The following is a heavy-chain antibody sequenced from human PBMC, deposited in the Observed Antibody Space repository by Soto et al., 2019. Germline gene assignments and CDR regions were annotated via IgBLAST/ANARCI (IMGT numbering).Heavy chain of an antibody. D-gene: IGHD3-22*01. CDR1: GVSVSRGSYS. Sequence: SETLSLTCSVSGVSVSRGSYSWSWIRQSPGKGLEWIGYVHDSGSTAYSPSLESRVTISVDTAKNQVSLKLSSVTSADSAFYYCARAKVVAYYYDTSGYYTTFDFWGQGTQVTVSS. CDR2: VHDSGST. V-gene: IGHV4-61*01. J-gene: IGHJ4*02. CDR3: ARAKVVAYYYDTSGYYTTFDF.